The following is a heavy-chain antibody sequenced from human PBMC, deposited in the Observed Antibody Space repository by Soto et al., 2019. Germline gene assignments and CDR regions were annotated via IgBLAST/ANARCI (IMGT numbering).Heavy chain of an antibody. CDR3: ARGRQGSVWVYYYYGMDV. J-gene: IGHJ6*02. CDR1: GGSFSGYY. D-gene: IGHD3-16*01. CDR2: INHSGST. V-gene: IGHV4-34*01. Sequence: SETLSLTCAVYGGSFSGYYWIWIRQPPGKGLEWIGEINHSGSTNYNPSLKSRVTISVDTSKNQFSLKLSSVTAADTAVYYCARGRQGSVWVYYYYGMDVWGQGTTVTVSS.